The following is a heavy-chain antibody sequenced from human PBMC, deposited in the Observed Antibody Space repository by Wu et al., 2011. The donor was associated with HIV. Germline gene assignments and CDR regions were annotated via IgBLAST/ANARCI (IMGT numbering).Heavy chain of an antibody. CDR1: GYNFRGHY. CDR2: VSGYKGDT. Sequence: QVQLVQSGGEVRKPGASVKVSCKTSGYNFRGHYIFWLRQAPGQGLEWMGWVSGYKGDTNYAQKFQDRVTMTTDISTSTGYVELTGLTSDDTAVYYCARGGPAGMALYYFDSWGQGTLVTVSS. CDR3: ARGGPAGMALYYFDS. J-gene: IGHJ4*02. V-gene: IGHV1-18*01. D-gene: IGHD3-16*01.